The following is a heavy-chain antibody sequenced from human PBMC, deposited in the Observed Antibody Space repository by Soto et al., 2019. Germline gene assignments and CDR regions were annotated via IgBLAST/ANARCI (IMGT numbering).Heavy chain of an antibody. CDR2: ISACNGNT. CDR1: GYTFTSYG. J-gene: IGHJ4*02. D-gene: IGHD6-6*01. CDR3: ARTGGSISYFDY. Sequence: QVQLVQSGAEVKKPGASVKVSCKASGYTFTSYGISWVRQAPGQGLEWMGWISACNGNTNSAQKLQDRVTITTDTSTSTAYMELRSLSTDDKSVYACARTGGSISYFDYWGQGTLVTVSS. V-gene: IGHV1-18*01.